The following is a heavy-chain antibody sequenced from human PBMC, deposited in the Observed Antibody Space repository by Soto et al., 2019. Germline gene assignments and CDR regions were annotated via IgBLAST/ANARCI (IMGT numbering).Heavy chain of an antibody. CDR1: GFTVSNNY. V-gene: IGHV3-66*01. CDR2: IQDGGSI. J-gene: IGHJ4*02. Sequence: EVLLEESGGGFVQPGGSLRLSCAASGFTVSNNYMTWVRQATGKWLEWVSVIQDGGSISYADSVRDRFTISRDNSKNTVLLEMNMLRPEDTALYFCARGEGTGSNALGHWGKGTLVTVTS. CDR3: ARGEGTGSNALGH. D-gene: IGHD3-16*01.